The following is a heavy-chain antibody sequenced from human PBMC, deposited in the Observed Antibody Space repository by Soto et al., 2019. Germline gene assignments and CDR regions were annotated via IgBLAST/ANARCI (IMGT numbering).Heavy chain of an antibody. CDR3: ARRGYGSRWPNVYMDV. V-gene: IGHV3-64*01. D-gene: IGHD6-13*01. Sequence: EAQLVESGGGLVQPGGSLRLSCAASGFTFSSYEMHWVRQAPGKGLEYVSGISNNGAHTDYAKSVKGRFTISRDNSENTLYLQVGSLRAEDMALYYCARRGYGSRWPNVYMDVWGKGTTVTVSS. CDR1: GFTFSSYE. J-gene: IGHJ6*03. CDR2: ISNNGAHT.